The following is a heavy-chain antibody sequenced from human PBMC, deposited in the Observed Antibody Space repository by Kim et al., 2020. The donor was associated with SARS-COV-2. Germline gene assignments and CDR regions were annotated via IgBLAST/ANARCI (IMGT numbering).Heavy chain of an antibody. CDR1: GFTFSSYG. J-gene: IGHJ6*02. V-gene: IGHV3-30*18. CDR3: AKDYSSSWYEEGEYYYGMDV. CDR2: ISYDGSNK. D-gene: IGHD6-13*01. Sequence: GGSLRLSCAASGFTFSSYGMHWVRQAPGKGLEWVAVISYDGSNKYYADSVKGRFTISRDNSKNTLYLQMNSLRAEDTAVYYCAKDYSSSWYEEGEYYYGMDVWGQGTTVTVSS.